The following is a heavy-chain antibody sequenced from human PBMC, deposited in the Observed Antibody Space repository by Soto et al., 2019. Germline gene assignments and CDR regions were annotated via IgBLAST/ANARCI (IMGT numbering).Heavy chain of an antibody. Sequence: SETLSLTCAVYGGSFSGYYWSWIRQPPGKGLEWIGEINHSGSTNYNPSLKSRVTISVDTSKNQFSLKLSSVTAADTAVYYCARGRYCSSTSCYIVYYYGMDVWGQGTTVNVSS. CDR1: GGSFSGYY. J-gene: IGHJ6*02. CDR3: ARGRYCSSTSCYIVYYYGMDV. CDR2: INHSGST. V-gene: IGHV4-34*01. D-gene: IGHD2-2*02.